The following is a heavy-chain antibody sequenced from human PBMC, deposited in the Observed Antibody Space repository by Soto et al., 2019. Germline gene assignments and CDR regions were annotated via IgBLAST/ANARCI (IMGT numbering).Heavy chain of an antibody. CDR3: ASDGITYSSSWSSHYYYYYGMDV. CDR1: GFTFSSYS. V-gene: IGHV3-21*01. Sequence: EVQLVESGGGLVKPGGSLRLSCAASGFTFSSYSMNWVRQAPGKGLEWVSSISSSSSYIYYADSVKGRFTISRDNAKNSLYLQMNSLRAEDTAVYYCASDGITYSSSWSSHYYYYYGMDVWGQGTTVTVSS. CDR2: ISSSSSYI. J-gene: IGHJ6*02. D-gene: IGHD6-13*01.